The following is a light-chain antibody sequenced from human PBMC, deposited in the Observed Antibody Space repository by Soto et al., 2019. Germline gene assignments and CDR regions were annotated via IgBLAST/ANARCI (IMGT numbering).Light chain of an antibody. CDR1: QSVSSN. CDR3: QHYNNWPFT. CDR2: DAS. Sequence: EIVMTQSPATLSVSPGERATLSCRASQSVSSNLAWYQQKPGQPPSLLIYDASARATGIPARFSGSGSGTEFTLTISNLQSEDFAVYYCQHYNNWPFTFGQGTKLEIK. V-gene: IGKV3-15*01. J-gene: IGKJ2*01.